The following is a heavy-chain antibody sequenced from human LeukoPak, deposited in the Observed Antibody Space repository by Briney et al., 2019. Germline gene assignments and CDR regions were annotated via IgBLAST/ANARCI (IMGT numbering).Heavy chain of an antibody. CDR3: AREVGNTSNYVSVHWFDP. CDR2: INPNSGGT. V-gene: IGHV1-2*02. CDR1: GYTLTELS. D-gene: IGHD4-11*01. J-gene: IGHJ5*02. Sequence: GASVKVSCKVSGYTLTELSMHWVRQAPGQGLEWMGWINPNSGGTNYAQKFQGRVTMTRDTSISTAYMELSRLRSDDTAVYYCAREVGNTSNYVSVHWFDPWGQGTLVTVSS.